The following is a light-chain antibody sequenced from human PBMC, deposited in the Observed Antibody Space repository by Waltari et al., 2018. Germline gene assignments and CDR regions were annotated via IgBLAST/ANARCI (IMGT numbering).Light chain of an antibody. CDR3: CAYAGSAVSV. CDR2: DVN. Sequence: QSALTQTATVYGSPGQSITLACSGTSSDRGNYNRVSWYRQRPGKAHTLIIYDVNQRPSGVSNRFSGSKSGNTAFLTISGLQTADEADIFCCAYAGSAVSVFGGGTKVTVL. CDR1: SSDRGNYNR. J-gene: IGLJ3*02. V-gene: IGLV2-23*02.